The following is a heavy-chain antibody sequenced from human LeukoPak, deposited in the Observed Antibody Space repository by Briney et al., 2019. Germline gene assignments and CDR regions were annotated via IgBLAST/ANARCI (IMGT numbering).Heavy chain of an antibody. J-gene: IGHJ4*02. D-gene: IGHD3-10*01. CDR2: IYSGGST. Sequence: PSETLSLTCTVSGGSISSGGYYWSWVRQAPGKGLEWVSVIYSGGSTYYADSVKGRFTISRDNSKNTLYLQMNSLRAEDTAVYYCARGRGAALGPYDYWGQGTLVTVSS. V-gene: IGHV3-53*01. CDR1: GGSISSGGYY. CDR3: ARGRGAALGPYDY.